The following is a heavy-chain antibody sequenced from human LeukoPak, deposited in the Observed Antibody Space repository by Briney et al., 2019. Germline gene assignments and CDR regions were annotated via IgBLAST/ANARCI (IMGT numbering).Heavy chain of an antibody. V-gene: IGHV1-46*01. CDR2: INPTGGST. J-gene: IGHJ5*02. CDR1: GYTFTSYY. CDR3: ARERGMVRGDRRYNWFDP. Sequence: ASVKVSCKASGYTFTSYYMHWVRQAPGQGLEWMGLINPTGGSTGYAQKFQGRVTMTRDTSISTAYMELSRLRSDDTAVYYCARERGMVRGDRRYNWFDPWGQGTLVTVSS. D-gene: IGHD3-10*01.